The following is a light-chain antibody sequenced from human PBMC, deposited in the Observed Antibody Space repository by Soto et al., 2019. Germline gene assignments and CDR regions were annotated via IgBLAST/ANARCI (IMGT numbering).Light chain of an antibody. Sequence: NVLTQSPGTLSLSPGERATLSCRASQSVSSNFLAWYQQRPGQAPRLLIYGPSTRATGIPDRFSGSGSETDFTLTISRLEPEEFAVYYCQQYVTSPWTFGQGTKVDFK. J-gene: IGKJ1*01. CDR3: QQYVTSPWT. CDR2: GPS. CDR1: QSVSSNF. V-gene: IGKV3-20*01.